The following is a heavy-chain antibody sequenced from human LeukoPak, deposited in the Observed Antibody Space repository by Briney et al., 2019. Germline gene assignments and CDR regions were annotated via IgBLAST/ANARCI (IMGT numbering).Heavy chain of an antibody. CDR3: ARLHPTYCSSGMCYWFDP. Sequence: GESLRISCKGSGYSFSSYWITWVRPMPGKGLEWMGRIAPSDSYASYSPSFQGHVTMSADKSISTAYLQWSSLKASDTAIYYCARLHPTYCSSGMCYWFDPWGQGTLVIVSS. CDR1: GYSFSSYW. J-gene: IGHJ5*02. CDR2: IAPSDSYA. V-gene: IGHV5-10-1*01. D-gene: IGHD2-15*01.